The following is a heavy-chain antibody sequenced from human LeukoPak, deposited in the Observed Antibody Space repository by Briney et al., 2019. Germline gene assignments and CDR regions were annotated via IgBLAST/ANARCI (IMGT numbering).Heavy chain of an antibody. CDR2: IWYDGSKK. D-gene: IGHD6-19*01. Sequence: PGGSLRLSCAASGFTFSSYGMHWVRQAPGKGLEWVAVIWYDGSKKYYADSVKGRFTISRDNSKNTLYLQMNSLRAEDTAVYYCARDVGGVAVLNTGGWFDPWGQGTLVTVSS. J-gene: IGHJ5*02. CDR3: ARDVGGVAVLNTGGWFDP. CDR1: GFTFSSYG. V-gene: IGHV3-33*01.